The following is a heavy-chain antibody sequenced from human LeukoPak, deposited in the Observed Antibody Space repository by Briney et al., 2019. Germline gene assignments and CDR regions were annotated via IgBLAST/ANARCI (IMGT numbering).Heavy chain of an antibody. Sequence: SETLSLTCTVSGGSMSPYHWGWIRQPPGKGLEWIGEINHSGSTNYNPSLKSRVTISVDTSKNQFSLKLSSVTAADTAVYYCARGGRGSTVTTRQNWFDPWGQGTLVTVSS. V-gene: IGHV4-34*01. CDR3: ARGGRGSTVTTRQNWFDP. CDR1: GGSMSPYH. J-gene: IGHJ5*02. D-gene: IGHD4-11*01. CDR2: INHSGST.